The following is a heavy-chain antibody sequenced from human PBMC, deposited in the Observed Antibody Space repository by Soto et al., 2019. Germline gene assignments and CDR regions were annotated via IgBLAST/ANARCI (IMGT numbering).Heavy chain of an antibody. V-gene: IGHV1-69*05. CDR2: IIPIFGTA. J-gene: IGHJ4*02. D-gene: IGHD4-4*01. CDR3: ANGGYSNYVSYPTSY. CDR1: GGSLSTQA. Sequence: ASVKVSCTASGGSLSTQAISWVRQATGQGLEWMGGIIPIFGTANYADSVKGRFTISRDNSKSTLYLQMNTLRVEDTAIYYCANGGYSNYVSYPTSYWGLGTLVTVSS.